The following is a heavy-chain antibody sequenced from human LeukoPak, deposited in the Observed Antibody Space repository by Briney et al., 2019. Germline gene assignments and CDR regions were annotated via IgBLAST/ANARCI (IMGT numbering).Heavy chain of an antibody. J-gene: IGHJ4*02. CDR1: GHRFTSYN. CDR2: IIPILGTA. V-gene: IGHV1-69*08. D-gene: IGHD5-24*01. CDR3: ARPWRVGYNFGFDS. Sequence: ASVKVSCKASGHRFTSYNMNWVRQAPGQGLEWMGRIIPILGTANYAQKLQGRVTITADKSTTTSYMELRSLRSDDTAAYYCARPWRVGYNFGFDSWGQGTLVTVSS.